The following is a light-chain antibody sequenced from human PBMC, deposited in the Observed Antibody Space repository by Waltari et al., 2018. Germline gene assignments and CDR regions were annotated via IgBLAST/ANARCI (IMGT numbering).Light chain of an antibody. CDR3: QQYYGTPYT. CDR1: QSVLYSSNNKNY. CDR2: WAS. J-gene: IGKJ2*01. V-gene: IGKV4-1*01. Sequence: DIVMTQSPDSLAVSLGERATINCRSSQSVLYSSNNKNYLAWYQQKPGQPPRLLIYWASTRESGVPDRFSGSGSGADFTLTISSLQAEDMAVYFCQQYYGTPYTFGLGTKLEIK.